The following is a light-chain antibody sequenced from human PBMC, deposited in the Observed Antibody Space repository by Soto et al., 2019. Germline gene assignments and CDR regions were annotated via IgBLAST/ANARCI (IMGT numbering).Light chain of an antibody. CDR2: EVT. V-gene: IGLV2-23*02. CDR1: SSDVGIYNL. Sequence: QSALTQPASVSGSPGQSITISCTGTSSDVGIYNLVSWYQQHPGKAPKFMIYEVTKRPSGVSNRFSGSKSGNTASLTISGLQAEDEADYYCCSFAGSTTWVFGGGTQLTV. J-gene: IGLJ3*02. CDR3: CSFAGSTTWV.